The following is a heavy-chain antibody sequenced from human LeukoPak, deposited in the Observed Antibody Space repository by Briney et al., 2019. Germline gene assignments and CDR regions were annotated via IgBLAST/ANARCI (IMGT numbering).Heavy chain of an antibody. CDR3: AKEYRRGCSSSTCHYYYYMDV. Sequence: PGGSLSLSCAASGFTFDDYTMHWVRQAPGRGLEWVSLISWDGRAAYYTDSVKGRFTISRDNSKNSLYLQMNSLRAEDTALYYCAKEYRRGCSSSTCHYYYYMDVWGQGTTVTVSS. J-gene: IGHJ6*03. D-gene: IGHD2-2*01. CDR2: ISWDGRAA. CDR1: GFTFDDYT. V-gene: IGHV3-43*01.